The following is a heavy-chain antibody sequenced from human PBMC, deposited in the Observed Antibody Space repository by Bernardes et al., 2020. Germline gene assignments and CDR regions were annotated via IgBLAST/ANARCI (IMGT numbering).Heavy chain of an antibody. CDR2: IGSSCRAI. CDR1: GFTFSDYS. Sequence: GGSLRLSCAASGFTFSDYSLHWIRQAPGKGLEWISYIGSSCRAIYYADSVKGRFTISRDNARNPLFLQMNSLRAEDTAIYYCATAEIREYAFDIWVQGTMVTVSS. CDR3: ATAEIREYAFDI. V-gene: IGHV3-11*01. J-gene: IGHJ3*02.